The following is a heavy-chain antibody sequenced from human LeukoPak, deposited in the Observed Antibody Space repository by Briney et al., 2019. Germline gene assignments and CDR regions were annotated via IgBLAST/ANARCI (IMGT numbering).Heavy chain of an antibody. CDR1: GFTLSSYW. CDR2: IKQDGSEK. CDR3: ARDYYDSSGYYEGDY. Sequence: GGSLRLSCAASGFTLSSYWMSWVRQAPGKGLEWVANIKQDGSEKYYVDSVKGRFTISRDNAKNSLYLQMNSLRAEDTAVYYCARDYYDSSGYYEGDYWGQGTLVTVSS. D-gene: IGHD3-22*01. V-gene: IGHV3-7*01. J-gene: IGHJ4*02.